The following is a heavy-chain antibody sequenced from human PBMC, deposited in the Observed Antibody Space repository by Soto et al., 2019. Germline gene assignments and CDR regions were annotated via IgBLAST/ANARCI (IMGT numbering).Heavy chain of an antibody. D-gene: IGHD6-6*01. CDR2: IYYSGST. CDR1: GGSISSSSYY. V-gene: IGHV4-39*01. Sequence: LSVTCTVSGGSISSSSYYWGWIRQPPGKGLEWIGSIYYSGSTYYNPSLKSRVTISVDTSKNQFSLKLSSVTAADTAVYYCARHIAAPGGYYYYGMDVWGQGTTVTVSS. CDR3: ARHIAAPGGYYYYGMDV. J-gene: IGHJ6*02.